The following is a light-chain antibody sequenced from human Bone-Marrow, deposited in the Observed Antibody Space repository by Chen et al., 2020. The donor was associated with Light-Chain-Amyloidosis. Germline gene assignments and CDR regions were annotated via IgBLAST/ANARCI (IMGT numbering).Light chain of an antibody. Sequence: QSVLTQPPSASGTPGQRVTISCSGASSNIGMNYVYWYQQFPGAATTLLIHMNNQRPSGVPDRFSASKSGTSAFLAISGLRSEDEADYYCAAWDGSLSGYVFGTGTKVIVL. CDR1: SSNIGMNY. CDR2: MNN. CDR3: AAWDGSLSGYV. V-gene: IGLV1-47*01. J-gene: IGLJ1*01.